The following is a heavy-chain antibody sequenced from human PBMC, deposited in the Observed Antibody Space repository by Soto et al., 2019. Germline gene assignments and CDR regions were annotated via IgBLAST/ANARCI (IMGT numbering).Heavy chain of an antibody. J-gene: IGHJ4*02. CDR2: IYWDDDK. Sequence: QITLKESGPPLVKPTQTLTLTCTFSGFSLTTSDVGVGWIRQPPGKALEWLALIYWDDDKRFSPSLESRLTTXTXSSKTQVVLTMINMDPVDTATYYSVHRSRAAAYLDSWGQGTLVTVSS. V-gene: IGHV2-5*02. D-gene: IGHD2-2*01. CDR3: VHRSRAAAYLDS. CDR1: GFSLTTSDVG.